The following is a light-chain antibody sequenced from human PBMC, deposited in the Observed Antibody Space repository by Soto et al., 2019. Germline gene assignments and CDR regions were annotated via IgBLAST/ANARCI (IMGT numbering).Light chain of an antibody. CDR1: QSVSSSY. J-gene: IGKJ5*01. CDR3: QQYGSTIT. Sequence: ESVLTQSPGTLSLSPGERATLSCRASQSVSSSYLAWYQQKPGQAPRLLIYGASSRATGIPDRFSGSGSGTDFTLTISRLEPEDFAVYYCQQYGSTITFGQGTRLEI. CDR2: GAS. V-gene: IGKV3-20*01.